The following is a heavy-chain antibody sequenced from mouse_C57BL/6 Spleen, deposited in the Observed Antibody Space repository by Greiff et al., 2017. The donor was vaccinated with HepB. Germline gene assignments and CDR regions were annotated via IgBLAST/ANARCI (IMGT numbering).Heavy chain of an antibody. Sequence: EVMLVESGEGLVKPGGSLKLSCAASGFTFSSYAMSWVRQTPEKRLEWVAYISSGGDYIYYADTVKGRFTISRDNARNTLYLQMSSLKSEDTAMYYCTRVLYYGSSYYAMDYWGQGTSVTVSS. D-gene: IGHD1-1*01. CDR2: ISSGGDYI. J-gene: IGHJ4*01. V-gene: IGHV5-9-1*02. CDR1: GFTFSSYA. CDR3: TRVLYYGSSYYAMDY.